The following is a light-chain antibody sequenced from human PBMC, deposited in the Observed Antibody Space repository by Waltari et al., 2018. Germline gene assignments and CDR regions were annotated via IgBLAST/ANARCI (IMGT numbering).Light chain of an antibody. CDR3: AAWDHSLNGPV. V-gene: IGLV1-44*01. J-gene: IGLJ2*01. CDR2: TNN. Sequence: QSVLTQPPSASGTPGQRVTISCSGGSHNIGSNVLTWYQQFLGTAPKLLIYTNNRRPSGVPDRFSGSKSGTSASLAISGLQSEDEADYYCAAWDHSLNGPVFGGGTKLTVL. CDR1: SHNIGSNV.